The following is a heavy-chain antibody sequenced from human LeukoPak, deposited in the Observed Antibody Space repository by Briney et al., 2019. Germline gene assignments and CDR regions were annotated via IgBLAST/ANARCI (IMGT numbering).Heavy chain of an antibody. CDR1: GGSISSYY. CDR2: IYYSGST. Sequence: SETLSLTCTVSGGSISSYYWSWIRQPPGKGLEWIGYIYYSGSTNYNPSLRSRVTISVDTSKNQFSLKLSSVTAADTAVYYCAGSGYSSGWYREVVKFDPWGQGTLVTVSS. CDR3: AGSGYSSGWYREVVKFDP. J-gene: IGHJ5*02. D-gene: IGHD6-19*01. V-gene: IGHV4-59*08.